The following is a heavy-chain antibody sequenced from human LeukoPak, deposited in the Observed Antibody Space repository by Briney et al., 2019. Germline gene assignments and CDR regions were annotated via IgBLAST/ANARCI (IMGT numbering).Heavy chain of an antibody. CDR2: INHSGST. J-gene: IGHJ4*02. V-gene: IGHV4-34*01. D-gene: IGHD6-19*01. Sequence: PSETLSLTCAVYGGSFSGDHWNWIRQPPGKGLEWIGEINHSGSTNSNPSLKSRVTISVDRSKNQFSLKLSSVTAADTAVYYCARRPRYSSGWYYFDSWGQGTLVTVSS. CDR1: GGSFSGDH. CDR3: ARRPRYSSGWYYFDS.